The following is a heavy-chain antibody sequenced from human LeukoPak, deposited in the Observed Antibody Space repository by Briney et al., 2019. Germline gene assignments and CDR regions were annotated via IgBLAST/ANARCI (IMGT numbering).Heavy chain of an antibody. D-gene: IGHD6-13*01. CDR1: GGSISSYY. J-gene: IGHJ6*03. V-gene: IGHV4-4*07. Sequence: PSETLSLTCTVSGGSISSYYWSWIRQPAGKGLEWIGRIYTSGSTNYNPSLKSRVTMSVDTSKNQFSLKLSSVTAADTAVYYCARGLRQQLVRAYYYYYMDVWGKGTTVTVSS. CDR3: ARGLRQQLVRAYYYYYMDV. CDR2: IYTSGST.